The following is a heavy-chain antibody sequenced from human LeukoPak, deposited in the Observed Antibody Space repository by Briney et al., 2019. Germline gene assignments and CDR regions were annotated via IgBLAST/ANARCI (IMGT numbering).Heavy chain of an antibody. J-gene: IGHJ4*02. V-gene: IGHV3-48*02. D-gene: IGHD3-10*01. CDR1: GFAFSTYG. CDR2: ITSRSTI. CDR3: ARRVSGSYLDY. Sequence: PGGSLRLSCAASGFAFSTYGMNWVRQAPGAGLEWVSYITSRSTIYYADSVKGRFTISRDNVKNSLYLEMNSLRDDDTAVYYCARRVSGSYLDYWGQGILVTVSS.